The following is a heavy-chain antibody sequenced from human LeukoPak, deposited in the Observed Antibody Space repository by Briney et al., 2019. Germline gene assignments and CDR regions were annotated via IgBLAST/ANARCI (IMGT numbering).Heavy chain of an antibody. CDR3: ASRDSGVCPNVDY. CDR2: IYSGGIA. D-gene: IGHD2-8*01. Sequence: RGSLRLSSAAPRFTVRNKYMTWVRQAPGKGLEWVSLIYSGGIAYYADTVKVRFTSSRDKSKNTLYLKMNSLRAEDTAVYYCASRDSGVCPNVDYWGQGTLVTVPS. CDR1: RFTVRNKY. J-gene: IGHJ4*02. V-gene: IGHV3-53*01.